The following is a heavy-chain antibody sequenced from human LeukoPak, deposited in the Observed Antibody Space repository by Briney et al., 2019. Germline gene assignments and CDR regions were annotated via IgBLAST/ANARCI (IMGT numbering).Heavy chain of an antibody. V-gene: IGHV3-74*01. CDR3: AREGGYSHAFDY. CDR2: INSDGSST. J-gene: IGHJ4*02. CDR1: GFTFSSYW. D-gene: IGHD3-22*01. Sequence: GGSLGLSCAASGFTFSSYWVYWVGEAPGKGRGWVSRINSDGSSTSHADSVKGRFTISRDNAKNTLYLQMNSLRAEDTAVYYCAREGGYSHAFDYWGQGTLVTVSS.